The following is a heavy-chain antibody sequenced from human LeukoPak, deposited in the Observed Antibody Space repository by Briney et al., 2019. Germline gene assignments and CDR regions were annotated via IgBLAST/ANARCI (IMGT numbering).Heavy chain of an antibody. Sequence: PGGSLRLSCAASGFTFSDYYMSWIRQAPGKGLEWVSYISSSGSTIYYADSVKGRFTISRDNSKNTLYLQMNSLRAEDTAVYYCAKETSGYSSSWYVIGPSYYFDYWGQGTLVTVSS. CDR1: GFTFSDYY. CDR3: AKETSGYSSSWYVIGPSYYFDY. J-gene: IGHJ4*02. D-gene: IGHD6-13*01. V-gene: IGHV3-11*04. CDR2: ISSSGSTI.